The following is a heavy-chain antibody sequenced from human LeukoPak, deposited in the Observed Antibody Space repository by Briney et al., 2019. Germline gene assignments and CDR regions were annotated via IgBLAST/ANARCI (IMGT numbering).Heavy chain of an antibody. CDR2: IYYSGST. CDR1: GGSISSYY. Sequence: SETLSLTCTVSGGSISSYYWSWIRQPPGKGLEWIGYIYYSGSTYYNPSLKSRVTISVDTSKNQFSLKLSSVTAADTAVYYCARHHPYSCGLGAFDIWGQGTMVTVSS. D-gene: IGHD5-18*01. J-gene: IGHJ3*02. V-gene: IGHV4-59*04. CDR3: ARHHPYSCGLGAFDI.